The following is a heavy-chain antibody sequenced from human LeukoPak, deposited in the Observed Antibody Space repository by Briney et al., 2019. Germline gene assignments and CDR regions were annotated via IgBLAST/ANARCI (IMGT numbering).Heavy chain of an antibody. Sequence: PSETLSLTCSVPGGSVTSFYWSWIRQSSGKRLEWIGYVHFSGTSNYNPSLKSRVTISVDTSKNQFSLKLTSVTTADTAVYYCARGRGRDGDNLVRWSQGTLVTVSS. CDR2: VHFSGTS. CDR3: ARGRGRDGDNLVR. V-gene: IGHV4-59*02. J-gene: IGHJ4*02. D-gene: IGHD5-24*01. CDR1: GGSVTSFY.